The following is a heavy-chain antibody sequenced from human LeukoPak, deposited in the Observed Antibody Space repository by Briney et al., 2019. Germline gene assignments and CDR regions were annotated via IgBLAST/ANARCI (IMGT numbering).Heavy chain of an antibody. CDR1: GFTFSGSA. V-gene: IGHV3-73*01. Sequence: GGSLRLSCAASGFTFSGSAMHWVRQASGKGLEWVGRIRSKANSYATAYAASVKGRFTISRDDSKNTAYLQMSSLKTEDTAVYYCTYTYYDFWSGSIDAFDIWGQGTMVTVSS. CDR2: IRSKANSYAT. J-gene: IGHJ3*02. CDR3: TYTYYDFWSGSIDAFDI. D-gene: IGHD3-3*01.